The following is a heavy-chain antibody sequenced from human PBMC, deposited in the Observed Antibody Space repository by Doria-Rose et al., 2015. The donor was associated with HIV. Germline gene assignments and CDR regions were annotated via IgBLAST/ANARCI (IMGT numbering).Heavy chain of an antibody. V-gene: IGHV2-26*01. CDR2: IFPDDER. D-gene: IGHD6-13*01. CDR1: GVSLSSPGMG. Sequence: QVQLVQSGPVLVKPTETLTLTCTVSGVSLSSPGMGVSWIRQPPGKALEWLANIFPDDERSYKTSLTSRLTISRRASKSQVVITMTDMDPVDTATYYDARIKSSRWSHKYYFDFWGQGTLVIVSA. CDR3: ARIKSSRWSHKYYFDF. J-gene: IGHJ4*02.